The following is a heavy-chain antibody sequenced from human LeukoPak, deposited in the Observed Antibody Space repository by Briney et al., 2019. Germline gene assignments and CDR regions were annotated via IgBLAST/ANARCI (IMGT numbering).Heavy chain of an antibody. Sequence: GGSLRLSCAASGFTFSSYWMHWVRQAPGKGLVWVSRINSDGSSTSYADSVKGRFTISRDNAKNTLYLQMNSLRAEDTAVYYCAKFAPQYYFDYWGQGTLVTVSS. CDR1: GFTFSSYW. J-gene: IGHJ4*02. CDR3: AKFAPQYYFDY. D-gene: IGHD2-21*01. V-gene: IGHV3-74*01. CDR2: INSDGSST.